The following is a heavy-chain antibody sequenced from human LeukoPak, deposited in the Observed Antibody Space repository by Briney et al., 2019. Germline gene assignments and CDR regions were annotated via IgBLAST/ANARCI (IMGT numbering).Heavy chain of an antibody. D-gene: IGHD5-12*01. J-gene: IGHJ6*02. Sequence: GGSLRLSCAASGFTFSSYGMHWVRQAPGKGLEWVAVTSYDGSNKYYADSVKGRFTISRDNSKNTLYLQMNSLRAEDTAVYYCARETRGYPLYYYYGRDVWGQGTTVTVSS. CDR3: ARETRGYPLYYYYGRDV. V-gene: IGHV3-30*03. CDR1: GFTFSSYG. CDR2: TSYDGSNK.